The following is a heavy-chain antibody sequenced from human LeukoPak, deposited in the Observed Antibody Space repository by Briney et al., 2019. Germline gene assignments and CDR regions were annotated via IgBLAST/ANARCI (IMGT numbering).Heavy chain of an antibody. CDR1: GFTLSTYS. Sequence: GGSLRLSCAASGFTLSTYSMNWVRQAPGKGLEWVGRIKTNTDGGTADYPAPVKGRFTISRDDSKNTLYLQMNSLKTEDTAVYYCTTRVVTTNDNWGQGTLVTVSS. V-gene: IGHV3-15*01. CDR2: IKTNTDGGTA. CDR3: TTRVVTTNDN. J-gene: IGHJ4*02. D-gene: IGHD2-21*02.